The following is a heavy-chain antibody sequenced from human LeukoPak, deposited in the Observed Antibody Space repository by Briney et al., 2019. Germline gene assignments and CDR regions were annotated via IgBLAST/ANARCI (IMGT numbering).Heavy chain of an antibody. D-gene: IGHD3-3*01. CDR1: GGSISSYY. Sequence: SETLSLTCTVSGGSISSYYWSWIRQPPGKGLEWIGYIYYSGSTNYNPSLKSRVTISVDRSKNQFSLKLSSVTAADTAVYYCARGFLEWLYYDYWGQGTLVTVSS. J-gene: IGHJ4*02. V-gene: IGHV4-59*12. CDR3: ARGFLEWLYYDY. CDR2: IYYSGST.